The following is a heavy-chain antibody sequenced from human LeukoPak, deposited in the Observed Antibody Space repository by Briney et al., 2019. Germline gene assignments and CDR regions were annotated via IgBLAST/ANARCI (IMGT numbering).Heavy chain of an antibody. J-gene: IGHJ5*02. CDR3: ARGDCSSTSCYWSFDP. V-gene: IGHV4-34*01. D-gene: IGHD2-2*01. CDR1: GGSFSGYY. CDR2: INHSGST. Sequence: SETLSLTCAVYGGSFSGYYWSWLRQPPGKGLEWIGEINHSGSTNYNPSLKSRVTISVDTSKNQFSLKLSSVTAADTAVYYCARGDCSSTSCYWSFDPWGQGTLVTVSS.